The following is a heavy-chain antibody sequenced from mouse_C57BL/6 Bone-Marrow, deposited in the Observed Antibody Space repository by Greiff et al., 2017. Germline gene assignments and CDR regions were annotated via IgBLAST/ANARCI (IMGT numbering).Heavy chain of an antibody. CDR1: GYTFTSYW. Sequence: QVQLKQPGAELVMPGASVKLSCKASGYTFTSYWMHWVKQRPGQGLEWIGEIDPSDSYTNYNQKFKGKSTLTVDKSSSTASMQLSSLTSGDSAVYYCARDWGDGSSWGDWYFDVWGTGTTVTVSS. CDR2: IDPSDSYT. J-gene: IGHJ1*03. CDR3: ARDWGDGSSWGDWYFDV. V-gene: IGHV1-69*01. D-gene: IGHD1-1*01.